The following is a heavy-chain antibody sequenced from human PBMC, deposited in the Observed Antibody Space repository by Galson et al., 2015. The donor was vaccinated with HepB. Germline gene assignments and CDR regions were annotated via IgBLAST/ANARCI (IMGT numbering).Heavy chain of an antibody. CDR2: INPNSGGT. J-gene: IGHJ4*02. D-gene: IGHD2-2*02. V-gene: IGHV1-2*02. Sequence: SVKVSCKASGSIFTGYYMHWVRQAPGQGLEWMGWINPNSGGTNYAQKFQGRVTMTRDTSISTAYMELSRLRSDDTAVYYCARYCSSTNCYTGLDYWGQGTLVTVSS. CDR1: GSIFTGYY. CDR3: ARYCSSTNCYTGLDY.